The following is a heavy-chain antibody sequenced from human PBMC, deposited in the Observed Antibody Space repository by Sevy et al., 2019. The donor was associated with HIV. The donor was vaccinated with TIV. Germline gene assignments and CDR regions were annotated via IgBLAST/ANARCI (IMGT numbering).Heavy chain of an antibody. V-gene: IGHV4-59*01. CDR3: ARWGYSNSLDY. Sequence: SETLSLTCTVSGGSISSYYWSWIRQPPGKGLEWIGYIYYSGSTNYNPSLKSRVTISVDTSKNQVSLKLSSVTAADTAVYYCARWGYSNSLDYWGQGTLVTVSS. J-gene: IGHJ4*02. CDR1: GGSISSYY. D-gene: IGHD4-4*01. CDR2: IYYSGST.